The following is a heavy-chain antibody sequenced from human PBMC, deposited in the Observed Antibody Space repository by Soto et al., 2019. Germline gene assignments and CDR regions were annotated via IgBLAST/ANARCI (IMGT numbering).Heavy chain of an antibody. CDR3: ARSHAVAGSYYYYGMDV. CDR1: GDSINNYY. CDR2: IYYSGST. V-gene: IGHV4-59*01. D-gene: IGHD6-19*01. J-gene: IGHJ6*02. Sequence: PSETLSLTCTVSGDSINNYYWNWIRQPPGKGLEWIGYIYYSGSTNYNPSLKSRVTISVDTSKNQFSLKLSSVTAADTAVYYCARSHAVAGSYYYYGMDVWGQGTTVTVSS.